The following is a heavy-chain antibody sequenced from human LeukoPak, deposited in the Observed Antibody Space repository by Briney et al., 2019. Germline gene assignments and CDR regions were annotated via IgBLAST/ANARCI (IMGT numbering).Heavy chain of an antibody. CDR2: ISDSGGTT. J-gene: IGHJ3*02. D-gene: IGHD1-26*01. CDR3: ARGGIVGAMGAFDI. V-gene: IGHV3-23*01. CDR1: GFTFNNYA. Sequence: PGGSLRLSCAGSGFTFNNYAMSWVRQAPGKGLEWVSEISDSGGTTYYADSVKGRFTISRDNSKNTLYLQMNSLRVEDTAVYYCARGGIVGAMGAFDIWGQGTLVTVSS.